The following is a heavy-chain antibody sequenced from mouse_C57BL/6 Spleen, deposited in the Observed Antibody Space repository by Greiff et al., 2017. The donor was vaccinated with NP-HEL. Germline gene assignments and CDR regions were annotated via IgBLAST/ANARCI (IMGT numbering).Heavy chain of an antibody. V-gene: IGHV1-50*01. CDR1: GYTFTSYW. CDR3: ARGGTAQARSYFDY. Sequence: QVQLKQPGAELVKPGASVKLSCKASGYTFTSYWMQWVKQRPGQGLEWIGEIDPSDSYTNYNQKFKGKATLTVDTSSSTAYMQLSSLTSEDSAVYYCARGGTAQARSYFDYWGQGTTLTVSS. D-gene: IGHD3-2*02. CDR2: IDPSDSYT. J-gene: IGHJ2*01.